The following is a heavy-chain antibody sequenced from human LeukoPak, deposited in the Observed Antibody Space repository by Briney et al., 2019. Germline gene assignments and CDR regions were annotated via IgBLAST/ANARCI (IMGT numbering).Heavy chain of an antibody. CDR1: GGSISNYY. J-gene: IGHJ6*03. CDR2: IYYSGST. CDR3: ARTTTVRGTYYMDV. Sequence: SETLSLTCTVSGGSISNYYWSWIRQPPGKGLEWIGYIYYSGSTNYNPSLKSRVTISVDTSKNRFSLKLRSVTAADTAVYYCARTTTVRGTYYMDVWGKGTTVTVSS. V-gene: IGHV4-59*01. D-gene: IGHD3-10*01.